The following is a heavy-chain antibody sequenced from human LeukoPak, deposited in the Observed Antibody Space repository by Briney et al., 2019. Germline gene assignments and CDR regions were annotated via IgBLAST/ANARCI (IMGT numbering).Heavy chain of an antibody. CDR3: ARKFIAAAGVPFDY. CDR1: GGSFSSYY. Sequence: SETLSLTCAVYGGSFSSYYWSWIRQPPGKGLEWIGEINHSGSTNYNPSLKSRVTISVDTSKNQFSLKLSSVTAADTAVYYCARKFIAAAGVPFDYWGQGTLVTVSS. J-gene: IGHJ4*02. CDR2: INHSGST. V-gene: IGHV4-34*01. D-gene: IGHD6-13*01.